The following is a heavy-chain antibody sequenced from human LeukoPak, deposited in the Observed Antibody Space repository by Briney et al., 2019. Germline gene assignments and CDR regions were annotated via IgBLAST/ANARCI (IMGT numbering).Heavy chain of an antibody. V-gene: IGHV1-8*01. CDR3: ARSRYCSSTSCLHYYYYGIDV. Sequence: ASVKVSYKASGYTFTSYDINWVRQATGQGLEWMGWMNPNSGNTGYAQKFQGRVTMTRNTSISTAYMELSSLRSEDTAVYYCARSRYCSSTSCLHYYYYGIDVWGQGTTVTVSS. J-gene: IGHJ6*02. CDR1: GYTFTSYD. CDR2: MNPNSGNT. D-gene: IGHD2-2*01.